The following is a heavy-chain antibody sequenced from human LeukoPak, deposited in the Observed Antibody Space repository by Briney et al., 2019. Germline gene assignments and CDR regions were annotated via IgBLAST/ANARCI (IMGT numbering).Heavy chain of an antibody. V-gene: IGHV4-38-2*02. J-gene: IGHJ4*02. CDR2: IYHSGST. CDR3: ARPHYYDGSGYYLGVIDY. CDR1: GYSISSGYY. Sequence: SETLSLTCTVSGYSISSGYYWGWIRQPPGKGLEWIGSIYHSGSTYYDPSLKSRVTISIDTSKNQFSLKLSSVTAADTAVYYGARPHYYDGSGYYLGVIDYWGQGTLVTVSS. D-gene: IGHD3-22*01.